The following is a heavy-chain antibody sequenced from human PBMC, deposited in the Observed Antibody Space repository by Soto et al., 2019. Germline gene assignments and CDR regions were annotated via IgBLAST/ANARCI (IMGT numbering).Heavy chain of an antibody. J-gene: IGHJ4*02. CDR3: ARQGDSNPFDY. D-gene: IGHD4-4*01. CDR2: IYYSGST. V-gene: IGHV4-59*08. CDR1: GGSISSYY. Sequence: PSETLSLTCTAPGGSISSYYWSWIRQPPGKGLEWIGYIYYSGSTNYNPSLKSRVTISVDTSKNQFSLKLSSVTAADTAVYYCARQGDSNPFDYWGQGTLVTVSS.